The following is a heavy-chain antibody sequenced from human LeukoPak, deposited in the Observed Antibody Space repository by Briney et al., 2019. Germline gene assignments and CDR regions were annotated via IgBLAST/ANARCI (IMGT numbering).Heavy chain of an antibody. Sequence: GGSLRLSCAASGFSLSGYWMHWVRQAPGKGLVWVSRIGFDGSGTTYADSVKGRFTISRDTSKNTLYLQMNSLRDEDAAVYHCTRVQAGRSGLMDVWGRGTADTVSS. CDR1: GFSLSGYW. CDR2: IGFDGSGT. CDR3: TRVQAGRSGLMDV. V-gene: IGHV3-74*01. D-gene: IGHD2-8*02. J-gene: IGHJ6*02.